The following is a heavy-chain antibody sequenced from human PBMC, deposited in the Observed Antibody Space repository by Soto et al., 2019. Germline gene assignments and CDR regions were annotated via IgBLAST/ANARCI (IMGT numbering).Heavy chain of an antibody. D-gene: IGHD3-16*01. Sequence: PGGSLRLSCAASGFIFNTFTLTWVRQAPGKGLEWVSSISSAGTGIYYADSVKGRFTISRDNANSLLYLQMNSLRAEDTAIYYCARALGDSNPPGEFDSWGQGTLVTVSS. CDR2: ISSAGTGI. CDR3: ARALGDSNPPGEFDS. CDR1: GFIFNTFT. J-gene: IGHJ4*02. V-gene: IGHV3-21*06.